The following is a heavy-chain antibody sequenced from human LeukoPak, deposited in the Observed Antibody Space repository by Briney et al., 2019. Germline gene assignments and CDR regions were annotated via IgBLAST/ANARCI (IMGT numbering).Heavy chain of an antibody. CDR3: TTDPHWLNTFDF. V-gene: IGHV3-15*01. D-gene: IGHD3-9*01. Sequence: PGGSLRLSCTASGFTFGDYAMSWVRQAPGKGLEWVGRIKSKTDGGTTDYAAPVKGRFTISRDDSKNTLYLQMNSLKTEDTAVYYCTTDPHWLNTFDFWGQGTLVTVSS. J-gene: IGHJ4*01. CDR2: IKSKTDGGTT. CDR1: GFTFGDYA.